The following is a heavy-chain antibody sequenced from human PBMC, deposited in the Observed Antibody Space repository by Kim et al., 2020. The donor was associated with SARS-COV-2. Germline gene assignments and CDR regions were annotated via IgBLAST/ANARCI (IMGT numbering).Heavy chain of an antibody. V-gene: IGHV4-61*01. CDR3: ARDGDYEGITYDAFDI. CDR2: IYYSGST. D-gene: IGHD3-22*01. J-gene: IGHJ3*02. Sequence: SETLSLTCTVSGGSVSSGSYYWSWIRQPPGKGLEWIGYIYYSGSTNYNPSLKSRVTISVDTSKNQFSLKLSSVTAADTAVYYCARDGDYEGITYDAFDIWGQGTMVTVSS. CDR1: GGSVSSGSYY.